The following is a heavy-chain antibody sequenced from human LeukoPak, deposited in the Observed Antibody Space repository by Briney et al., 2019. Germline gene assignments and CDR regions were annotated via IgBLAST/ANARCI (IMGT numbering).Heavy chain of an antibody. V-gene: IGHV4-34*01. CDR3: ARGTIANPYYYDSSGTDFDY. CDR1: GGSFSGYY. CDR2: INHSGST. D-gene: IGHD3-22*01. J-gene: IGHJ4*02. Sequence: SETLSLTCAVYGGSFSGYYWSWIRQPPGKGLEWIGEINHSGSTNYNPSLKSRVTMSVDTSKNQFSLKLSSVTAADTAVYYCARGTIANPYYYDSSGTDFDYWGQGTLVTVSS.